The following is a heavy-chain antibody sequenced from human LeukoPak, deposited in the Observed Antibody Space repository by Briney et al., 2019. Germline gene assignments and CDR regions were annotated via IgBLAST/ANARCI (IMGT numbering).Heavy chain of an antibody. CDR1: GGSISSSSYY. CDR2: IYYSGST. V-gene: IGHV4-39*01. D-gene: IGHD5-18*01. J-gene: IGHJ4*02. CDR3: ASVDTAQKNYFDY. Sequence: SETLSLTCTVSGGSISSSSYYWGWIRQPPGKGLEWIGSIYYSGSTYYNPSLKSRVTISVDTSKNQFSLKLSSVTAADTAVYYCASVDTAQKNYFDYWGQGTLVTVSS.